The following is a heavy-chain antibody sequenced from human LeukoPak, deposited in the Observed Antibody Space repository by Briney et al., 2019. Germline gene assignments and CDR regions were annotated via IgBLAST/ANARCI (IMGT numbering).Heavy chain of an antibody. V-gene: IGHV3-23*01. CDR3: AKVGYCSGTNCYSAFDI. Sequence: PGGSLRLSCAASGFTFTYYDMTWVRQAPGKGLKWVSTVDGGGGVTNYADSVKGRFTISRDNSKNTVYLQMNSLRAEDTAIYYCAKVGYCSGTNCYSAFDIWGQGTVVTVSS. CDR1: GFTFTYYD. CDR2: VDGGGGVT. D-gene: IGHD2-2*02. J-gene: IGHJ3*02.